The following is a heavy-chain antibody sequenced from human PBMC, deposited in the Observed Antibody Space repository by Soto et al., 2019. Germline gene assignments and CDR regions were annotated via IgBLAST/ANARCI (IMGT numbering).Heavy chain of an antibody. CDR1: GFTFSSYS. V-gene: IGHV3-21*01. CDR2: ISSSSSYI. CDR3: ATSRFTVTTFFDY. J-gene: IGHJ4*02. Sequence: GGSLRLSCAASGFTFSSYSMNWVRQAPGKGLEWVSSISSSSSYIYYADSVKGRFTISRDNAKNSLYLQMNSLRAEDTAVYYCATSRFTVTTFFDYWGQGTLVTVSS. D-gene: IGHD4-4*01.